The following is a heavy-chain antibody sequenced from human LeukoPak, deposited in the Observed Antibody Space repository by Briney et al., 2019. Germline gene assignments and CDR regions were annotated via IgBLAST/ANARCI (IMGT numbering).Heavy chain of an antibody. CDR1: GFTFSDYY. Sequence: GSLRLSCAASGFTFSDYYMSWIRQPPGKGLEWIGSIYYSGSTYYNPSLKSRVTISVDTSKNQFSLKLSSVTAADTAVYYCARVDYWGQGTLVTVSS. CDR3: ARVDY. CDR2: IYYSGST. J-gene: IGHJ4*02. V-gene: IGHV4-38-2*01.